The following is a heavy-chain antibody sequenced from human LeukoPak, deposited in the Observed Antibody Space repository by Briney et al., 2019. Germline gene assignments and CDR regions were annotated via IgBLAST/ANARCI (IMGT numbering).Heavy chain of an antibody. D-gene: IGHD3-10*01. Sequence: TGGSXFYADSGXXXXXXSRXXSKNTLYLQMNSLRAEDTAVYYCAKRASGSGTSPYYFDYWGQGTLVTVSS. J-gene: IGHJ4*02. CDR3: AKRASGSGTSPYYFDY. V-gene: IGHV3-23*01. CDR2: TGGSX.